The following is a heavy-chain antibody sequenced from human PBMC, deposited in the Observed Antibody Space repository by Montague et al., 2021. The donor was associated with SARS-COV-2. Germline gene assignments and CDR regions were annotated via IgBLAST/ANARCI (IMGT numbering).Heavy chain of an antibody. CDR1: GDSINTSTFY. CDR2: ISDNGRT. CDR3: TRLALLVAGGIGCFDP. V-gene: IGHV4-39*01. D-gene: IGHD1-1*01. Sequence: SETLSLTCSASGDSINTSTFYWVWIRQSPGKGLEWIGTISDNGRTFYNPSLRSRLTISVDPSENQFSLKLNSVTAADTAVYYCTRLALLVAGGIGCFDPWGQGTLVTVSS. J-gene: IGHJ5*02.